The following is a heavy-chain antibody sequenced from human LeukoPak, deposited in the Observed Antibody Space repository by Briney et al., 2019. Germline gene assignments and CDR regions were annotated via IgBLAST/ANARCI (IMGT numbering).Heavy chain of an antibody. CDR1: GGSFSGYY. D-gene: IGHD3-16*02. Sequence: AETLSLTCAVYGGSFSGYYWSWIRQPPGKGLEWIGEINNSGSTNYNPSLKSRVTISVDTSKNQFSLKLSSVTAADTAVYYCARRKITFGGVIVYYFDYWGQGTLVTV. CDR3: ARRKITFGGVIVYYFDY. J-gene: IGHJ4*02. CDR2: INNSGST. V-gene: IGHV4-34*01.